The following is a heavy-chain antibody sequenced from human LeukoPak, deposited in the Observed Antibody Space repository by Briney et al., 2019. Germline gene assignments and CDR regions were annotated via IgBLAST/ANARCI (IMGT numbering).Heavy chain of an antibody. CDR1: TFTFSSYG. CDR3: ANTMYSSGWSPFDY. V-gene: IGHV3-30*02. J-gene: IGHJ4*02. D-gene: IGHD6-19*01. CDR2: IRYDGNNK. Sequence: GGSLRLSCAASTFTFSSYGIHWVRQAPGKGLEWVAFIRYDGNNKYYADSVKGRFTISRDNSKNTPYLQMNSLRVEDTAVYYCANTMYSSGWSPFDYWGQGTLVTVSS.